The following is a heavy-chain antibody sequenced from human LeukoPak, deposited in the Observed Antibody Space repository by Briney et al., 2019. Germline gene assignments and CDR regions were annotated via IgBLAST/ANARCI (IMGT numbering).Heavy chain of an antibody. D-gene: IGHD6-6*01. Sequence: GGSLRLSCAASGFTFSSYGMHWVRQAPGKGLEWVTLISYDGNNEYYADSMKGRFTISRDDSKNTLYLQMNSLRPDDTAVYYCARDLNFQLRYDYGMDVWGQGTTVTVSS. V-gene: IGHV3-30*19. CDR3: ARDLNFQLRYDYGMDV. J-gene: IGHJ6*02. CDR2: ISYDGNNE. CDR1: GFTFSSYG.